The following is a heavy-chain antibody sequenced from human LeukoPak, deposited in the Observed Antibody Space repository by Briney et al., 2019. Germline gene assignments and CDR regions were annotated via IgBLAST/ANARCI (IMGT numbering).Heavy chain of an antibody. CDR1: GYIFTSYY. V-gene: IGHV1-46*01. CDR3: ARGVDCSSTSCYAAGDY. CDR2: INPSGGIT. D-gene: IGHD2-2*01. J-gene: IGHJ4*02. Sequence: GASVKVSYKTSGYIFTSYYIHWARQAPGQGLEWMGIINPSGGITTYAQEFQGRVTMTRDTSTSTVYMELSSLRSDDTAVYYCARGVDCSSTSCYAAGDYWGQGTLVTVSS.